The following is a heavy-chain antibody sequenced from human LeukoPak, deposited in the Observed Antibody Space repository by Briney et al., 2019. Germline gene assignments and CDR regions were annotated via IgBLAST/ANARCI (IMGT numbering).Heavy chain of an antibody. D-gene: IGHD2-2*01. J-gene: IGHJ6*03. Sequence: SQTLSLTCAISGDSVSGNRAAWNWIRQSPSRGLEWLGRTYYRSKKWNNDFAGSVESRITINPDTSKNQFSLHLNSVTAADTAVYYCARSTGYQLLEGYFYYMDVWGKGTTVTVSS. CDR2: TYYRSKKWNN. CDR1: GDSVSGNRAA. V-gene: IGHV6-1*01. CDR3: ARSTGYQLLEGYFYYMDV.